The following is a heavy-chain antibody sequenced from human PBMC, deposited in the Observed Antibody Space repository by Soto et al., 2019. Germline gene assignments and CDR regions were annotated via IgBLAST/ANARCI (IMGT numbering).Heavy chain of an antibody. CDR2: IYYSGST. V-gene: IGHV4-39*01. D-gene: IGHD3-10*01. CDR3: ARHTRGYMVRGVITSSFFDY. J-gene: IGHJ4*02. Sequence: SETLSLTCTVSGGSISSSSYYWGWIRHPPGKGLEWIGSIYYSGSTYYNPSLKSRVTISVDTSKNQFSLKLSSVTAADTAVYYCARHTRGYMVRGVITSSFFDYWGQGTLVTVSS. CDR1: GGSISSSSYY.